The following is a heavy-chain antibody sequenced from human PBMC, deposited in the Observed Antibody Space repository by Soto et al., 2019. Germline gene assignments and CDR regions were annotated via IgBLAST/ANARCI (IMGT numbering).Heavy chain of an antibody. CDR2: ISYDGSNK. CDR1: GFTFSSYA. J-gene: IGHJ3*02. CDR3: ARDLAVAVTDAFDI. D-gene: IGHD6-19*01. V-gene: IGHV3-30-3*01. Sequence: GSLRLSCAASGFTFSSYAMHGVRQAPGKGLEWVAVISYDGSNKYYADSVKGRFTISRDNSKNTLYLQMNSLRAEDTAVYYCARDLAVAVTDAFDIWGQGTMVTVSS.